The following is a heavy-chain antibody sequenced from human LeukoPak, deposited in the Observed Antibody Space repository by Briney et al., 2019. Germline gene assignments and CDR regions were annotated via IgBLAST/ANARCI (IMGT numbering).Heavy chain of an antibody. CDR3: AGVGRFLEWSGGYYYYYMDV. Sequence: ASVKVSCKASGGTFSSYAISWVRQAPGQGLEWMGGIIPIFGTANYAQKFQGRVTITADESTSTAYMELSSLRSEDTAVYYCAGVGRFLEWSGGYYYYYMDVWGKGATVTVSS. V-gene: IGHV1-69*13. D-gene: IGHD3-3*01. CDR1: GGTFSSYA. J-gene: IGHJ6*03. CDR2: IIPIFGTA.